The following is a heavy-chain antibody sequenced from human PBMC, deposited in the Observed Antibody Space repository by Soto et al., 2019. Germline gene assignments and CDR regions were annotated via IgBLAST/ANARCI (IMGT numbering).Heavy chain of an antibody. D-gene: IGHD3-22*01. CDR2: IDPRDSYA. CDR1: GYSFTNSW. CDR3: TRQSETYYASSGYYFDY. J-gene: IGHJ4*02. Sequence: GESLKISCKGSGYSFTNSWINWVRQMPGKGLEWMGRIDPRDSYANYSPSFQGHVTISADKSISTAYLQWSSLKASDTAMYYCTRQSETYYASSGYYFDYWGQGTLVTVSS. V-gene: IGHV5-10-1*01.